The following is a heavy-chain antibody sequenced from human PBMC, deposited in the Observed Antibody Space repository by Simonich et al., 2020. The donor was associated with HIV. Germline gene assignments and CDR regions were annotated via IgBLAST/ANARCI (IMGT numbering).Heavy chain of an antibody. V-gene: IGHV4-34*01. CDR2: INHSGST. Sequence: QVQLQQWGAGLLKPSETLSLTCAVYGGSFSGYYWSWIRQPPGKGLEWIGEINHSGSTNSNPSLKSRVTISVDTSKHQFSLKLSSVTAADTAVYYCARRHPTTVTTPYFDYWGQGTLVTVSS. CDR3: ARRHPTTVTTPYFDY. CDR1: GGSFSGYY. D-gene: IGHD4-17*01. J-gene: IGHJ4*02.